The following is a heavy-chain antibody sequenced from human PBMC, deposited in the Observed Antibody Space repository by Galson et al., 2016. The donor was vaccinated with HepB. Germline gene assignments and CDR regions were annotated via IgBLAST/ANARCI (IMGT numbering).Heavy chain of an antibody. CDR2: ITAGGNTI. J-gene: IGHJ4*02. D-gene: IGHD3-22*01. Sequence: SLRLSCAASEFSFRSYSMSWVRQAPGKGLEWLSSITAGGNTIYYADSVKGRFTISRDNAKSSLYLQMNSLRDDDTAVYFCARAGVAYETSGYFCGQLDYWGQGTLVIVSS. CDR1: EFSFRSYS. V-gene: IGHV3-48*02. CDR3: ARAGVAYETSGYFCGQLDY.